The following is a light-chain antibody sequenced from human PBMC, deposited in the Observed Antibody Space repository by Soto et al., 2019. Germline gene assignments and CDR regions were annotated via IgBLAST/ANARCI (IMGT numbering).Light chain of an antibody. V-gene: IGLV1-40*01. CDR1: TSNIGAGYD. J-gene: IGLJ1*01. CDR3: SLYTSENTYV. Sequence: QSVLTQPPSVSGAPGQRVTISCTGSTSNIGAGYDLHWYQQLPGTAPKLLIYDDNNRPSGVPDRFSGSKSGTSASLAISGLQSEDEADYYCSLYTSENTYVFGTGTKVTVL. CDR2: DDN.